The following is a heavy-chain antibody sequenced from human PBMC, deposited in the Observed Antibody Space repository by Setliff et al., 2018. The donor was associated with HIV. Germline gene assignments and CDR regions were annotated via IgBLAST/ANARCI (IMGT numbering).Heavy chain of an antibody. J-gene: IGHJ6*03. CDR2: IGTYNGDT. CDR1: GYTFTGYY. Sequence: ASVKVSCKASGYTFTGYYMHWVRQAPGQGLEWMGRIGTYNGDTNYSQKFQGRVTMTTDTSASTAYMELRSLRSDDTAVYYCAREGLWFGDRGYYMDVWGTGTAVTVSS. CDR3: AREGLWFGDRGYYMDV. D-gene: IGHD3-10*01. V-gene: IGHV1-18*04.